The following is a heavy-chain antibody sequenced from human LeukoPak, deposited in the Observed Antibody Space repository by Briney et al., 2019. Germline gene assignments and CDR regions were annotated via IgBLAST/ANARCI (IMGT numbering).Heavy chain of an antibody. Sequence: GGSLRLSCAASGFTFSSLAMHWVRQAPGKGLEWVSVVSGAGSVTYYADSVKGRFTTSRDNAEKSVYLHMSSLRAEDTAMYYCAREGDSSGSLGDYWGQGILVTVSS. CDR1: GFTFSSLA. D-gene: IGHD6-19*01. V-gene: IGHV3-23*01. CDR2: VSGAGSVT. CDR3: AREGDSSGSLGDY. J-gene: IGHJ4*02.